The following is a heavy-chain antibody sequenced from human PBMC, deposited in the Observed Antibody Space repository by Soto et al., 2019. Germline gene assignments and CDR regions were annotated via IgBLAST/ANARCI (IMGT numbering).Heavy chain of an antibody. Sequence: SETLSLTCAVSGGSISSGGYSWSWIRQPPGKGLEWIGYIYHSGSTYYNPSLKSRVTISVDRSKNQFSLKLSSVTAADTAVYYCARVRGAWGYGDYVLDYWGQGTLVTVSS. V-gene: IGHV4-30-2*01. CDR2: IYHSGST. CDR1: GGSISSGGYS. J-gene: IGHJ4*02. D-gene: IGHD4-17*01. CDR3: ARVRGAWGYGDYVLDY.